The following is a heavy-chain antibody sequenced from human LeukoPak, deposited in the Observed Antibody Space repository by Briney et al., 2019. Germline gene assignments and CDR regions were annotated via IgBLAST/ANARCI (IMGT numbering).Heavy chain of an antibody. D-gene: IGHD3-9*01. J-gene: IGHJ5*02. CDR2: INPNSGGT. Sequence: ASVKVSCKASGYTFTGYYMHWVRQAPGQGLEWMGWINPNSGGTNYAQKFQGRVTMTRDTSISTAYMELSRLRSDDTAVYYCARGDRAEYFDKQNWLDPWGQGTLVTVSS. V-gene: IGHV1-2*02. CDR3: ARGDRAEYFDKQNWLDP. CDR1: GYTFTGYY.